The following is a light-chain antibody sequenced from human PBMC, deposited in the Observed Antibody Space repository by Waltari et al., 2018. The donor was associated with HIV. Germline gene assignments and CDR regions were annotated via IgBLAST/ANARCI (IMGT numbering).Light chain of an antibody. Sequence: QSALTQPASVSGSLGQSITISCTGTSSDVGGHNSVSWSQQHPGKAPKLLISDVSNRPSGVSNRFYGSKSGNTASLTISGLQAEDEADYYCSSYTANSRIFGGGTRLTVL. J-gene: IGLJ2*01. V-gene: IGLV2-14*03. CDR2: DVS. CDR1: SSDVGGHNS. CDR3: SSYTANSRI.